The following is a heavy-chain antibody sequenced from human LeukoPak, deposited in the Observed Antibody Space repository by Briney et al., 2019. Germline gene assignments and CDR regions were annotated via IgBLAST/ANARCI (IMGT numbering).Heavy chain of an antibody. V-gene: IGHV1-2*06. D-gene: IGHD2-2*01. CDR2: INPNSGVT. Sequence: ASVKVSCKASGYTFTGYYMHWVRQAPGQGLEWMGRINPNSGVTNYAQKFQGRVTMTRDTSISTAYMELSRLRSDDTAVYYCARAGVVPAASFDYWGQGTLVTVSS. CDR3: ARAGVVPAASFDY. J-gene: IGHJ4*02. CDR1: GYTFTGYY.